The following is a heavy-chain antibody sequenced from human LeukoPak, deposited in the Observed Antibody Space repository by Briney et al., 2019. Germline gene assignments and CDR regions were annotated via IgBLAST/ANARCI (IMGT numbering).Heavy chain of an antibody. CDR1: EFTFSSYG. D-gene: IGHD3-10*01. V-gene: IGHV3-30*18. CDR2: ISYDGSNK. CDR3: AKDWPDYPPRYYFDY. J-gene: IGHJ4*02. Sequence: PGGSLRLSCAASEFTFSSYGMHWVRQAPGKGLEWVAVISYDGSNKYYADSVKGRFTISRDNSKNTLYLQMNSLRAEDTAVYYCAKDWPDYPPRYYFDYWGQGTLVTVSS.